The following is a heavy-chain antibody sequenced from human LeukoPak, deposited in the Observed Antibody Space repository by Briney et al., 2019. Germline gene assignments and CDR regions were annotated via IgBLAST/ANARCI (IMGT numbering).Heavy chain of an antibody. J-gene: IGHJ4*02. V-gene: IGHV4-39*01. CDR1: GGSISSSSYY. Sequence: SETLSLTCTVSGGSISSSSYYWGWIRQPPGKGLEWIGSIYYSGTTFYNPSLKSRVTISVDTSKNQFSLRLTSVTAADAAVYYCQLFVDGSFDYWGQGTLVTVSS. D-gene: IGHD2-15*01. CDR2: IYYSGTT. CDR3: QLFVDGSFDY.